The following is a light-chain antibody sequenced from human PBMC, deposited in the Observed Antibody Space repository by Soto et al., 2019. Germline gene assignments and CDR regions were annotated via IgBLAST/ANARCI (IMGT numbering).Light chain of an antibody. V-gene: IGKV3D-15*01. CDR1: QSVRIN. Sequence: EIVMTQSPATLSVSPVERATLSCRASQSVRINLAWYQQKPGQAPRLLIYGASTRATGIPARFSGSGSGTEFTLTISSLQSEDFAVYYCQQYNNWPPWTFGQGTKVDI. CDR3: QQYNNWPPWT. J-gene: IGKJ1*01. CDR2: GAS.